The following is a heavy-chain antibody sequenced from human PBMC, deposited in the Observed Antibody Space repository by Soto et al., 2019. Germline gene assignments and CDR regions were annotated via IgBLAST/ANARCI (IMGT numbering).Heavy chain of an antibody. CDR2: IYYSGST. CDR3: ASTCSSTSCYGKVGAFDI. V-gene: IGHV4-39*01. CDR1: GGSISSSSYY. J-gene: IGHJ3*02. Sequence: SETLSLTCTVSGGSISSSSYYWGWIRQPPGKGLEWIGSIYYSGSTYYNPSLKSRVTISVDTSKSQFSLKLSSMTAADTAVYYCASTCSSTSCYGKVGAFDIWGQGTMVTVSS. D-gene: IGHD2-2*01.